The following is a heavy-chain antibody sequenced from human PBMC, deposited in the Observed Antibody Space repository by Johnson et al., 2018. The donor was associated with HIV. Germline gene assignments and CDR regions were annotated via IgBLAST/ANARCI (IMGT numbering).Heavy chain of an antibody. CDR3: ASGLINDYVWGSYRYGDAFDI. CDR1: GFTFSSYG. Sequence: QVQLVESGGGVVQPGRSLRLSCAASGFTFSSYGMHWVRQAPGKGLEWVAVIWYDGSNKYYADSVKGRFTISRDNSKNTLYMQMNSLRAEETAVYYCASGLINDYVWGSYRYGDAFDIWGQGTMVTVSS. V-gene: IGHV3-33*01. J-gene: IGHJ3*02. CDR2: IWYDGSNK. D-gene: IGHD3-16*02.